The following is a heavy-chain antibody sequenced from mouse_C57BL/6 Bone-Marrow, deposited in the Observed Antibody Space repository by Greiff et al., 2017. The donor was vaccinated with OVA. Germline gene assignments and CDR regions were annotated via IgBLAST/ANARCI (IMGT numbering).Heavy chain of an antibody. V-gene: IGHV3-1*01. CDR2: ISYSGST. CDR1: GYSITSGYD. Sequence: EVQLVESGPGMVKPSQSLSLTCTVTGYSITSGYDWHWIRHFPGNKLEWMGYISYSGSTNYNPSLKSRISITHDTSKNHFFLKLNSVTTEDTATYYCERGSSYDDYAMDYWGQGTSVTVSS. CDR3: ERGSSYDDYAMDY. D-gene: IGHD1-1*01. J-gene: IGHJ4*01.